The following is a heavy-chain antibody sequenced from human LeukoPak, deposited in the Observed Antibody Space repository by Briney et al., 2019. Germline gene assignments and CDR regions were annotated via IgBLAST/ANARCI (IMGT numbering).Heavy chain of an antibody. CDR1: GYTFTSYG. CDR2: ISAYNGNT. Sequence: ASVKVSCKASGYTFTSYGISWVRQAPGQGLEWMGWISAYNGNTNYAQKLQGRVTMTTDTSTSTAYMELRSLRSDDTAVYYCARDGLVVRDGYDGGTIYYYYGMDVWGKETTVTVSS. D-gene: IGHD5-12*01. J-gene: IGHJ6*04. CDR3: ARDGLVVRDGYDGGTIYYYYGMDV. V-gene: IGHV1-18*04.